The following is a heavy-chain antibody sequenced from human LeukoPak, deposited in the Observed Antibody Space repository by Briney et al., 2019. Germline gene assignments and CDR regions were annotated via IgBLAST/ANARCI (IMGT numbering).Heavy chain of an antibody. CDR3: ARLVDRGGWYYFDY. CDR2: IIPIFGTA. J-gene: IGHJ4*02. Sequence: SVKVSCKASGGTFSSYAISWVRQAPGQGLEWMGGIIPIFGTANYAQKFQGRVTITADESTSTAYMELRSLRSDDTAVYYCARLVDRGGWYYFDYWGQGTLVTVSS. D-gene: IGHD6-19*01. V-gene: IGHV1-69*13. CDR1: GGTFSSYA.